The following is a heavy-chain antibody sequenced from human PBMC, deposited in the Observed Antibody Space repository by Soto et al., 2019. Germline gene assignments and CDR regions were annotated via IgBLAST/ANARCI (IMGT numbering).Heavy chain of an antibody. Sequence: SVKVSCKASGGTFSSYAISWVRQAPGQGLEWMGGIIPIFGTANYAQKFQGRVTITADESTSTAYMELSSLKSEDTAVYYCARVKGFGAFRREGRRYYCYGMDVWGQGTTVTVSS. D-gene: IGHD3-10*01. V-gene: IGHV1-69*13. CDR1: GGTFSSYA. J-gene: IGHJ6*02. CDR2: IIPIFGTA. CDR3: ARVKGFGAFRREGRRYYCYGMDV.